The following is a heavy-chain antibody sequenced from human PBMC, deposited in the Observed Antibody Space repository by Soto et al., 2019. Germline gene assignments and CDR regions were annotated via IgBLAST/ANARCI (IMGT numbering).Heavy chain of an antibody. V-gene: IGHV4-39*01. CDR1: GGSISSSIYY. J-gene: IGHJ5*02. D-gene: IGHD6-19*01. CDR3: ARLYSGIAVAALWWWFDP. CDR2: IYYSGST. Sequence: SETLSLTCTVSGGSISSSIYYWGWIRQPPGKGLEWIGSIYYSGSTYYNPSLKSRVTISVDTSKNQFSLKLSSVTAADTAVYYCARLYSGIAVAALWWWFDPWGQGTLVTVSS.